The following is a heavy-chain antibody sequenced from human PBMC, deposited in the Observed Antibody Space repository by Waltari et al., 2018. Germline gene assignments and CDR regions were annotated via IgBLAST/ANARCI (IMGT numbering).Heavy chain of an antibody. CDR3: ARDRYVITFGGVIVPAY. J-gene: IGHJ4*02. CDR2: INPNSGGT. Sequence: QVQLVQSGAEVKKPGASVKVSCKASGYTFTGYYMHWVRQAPGQGLEWMGWINPNSGGTNYAQKFQGRVTMTRDTSISTAYMELSRLRSDDTAVYYCARDRYVITFGGVIVPAYWGQGTLVTVSS. D-gene: IGHD3-16*02. V-gene: IGHV1-2*02. CDR1: GYTFTGYY.